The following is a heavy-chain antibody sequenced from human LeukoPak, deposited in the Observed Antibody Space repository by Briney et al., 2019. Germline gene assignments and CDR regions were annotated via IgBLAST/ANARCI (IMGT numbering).Heavy chain of an antibody. V-gene: IGHV4-34*01. CDR3: ARVRRASSYYYGMDV. CDR1: GGSFSGYY. D-gene: IGHD3-10*01. Sequence: PSETLSLTCAVYGGSFSGYYWSWIRQPPGKGLEWIGEINHSGSTNYNPSLKSRVTTSVDTSKNQFSLKLSSVTAADTAVYYCARVRRASSYYYGMDVWGQGTTVTVSS. CDR2: INHSGST. J-gene: IGHJ6*02.